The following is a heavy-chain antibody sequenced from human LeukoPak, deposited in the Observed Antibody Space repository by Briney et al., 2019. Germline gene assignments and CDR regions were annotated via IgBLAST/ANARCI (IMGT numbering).Heavy chain of an antibody. Sequence: GGSLRLSCAASGFSFTNYAMSWVRQAPARGPEWLSSMKGGGETFYADSVKGRFTLSRDDSRNTVYLQLNNLRVEDTAIYYCATSSRAHCNGGSCYPSWGRGTLVTVSS. CDR2: MKGGGET. CDR3: ATSSRAHCNGGSCYPS. V-gene: IGHV3-23*01. D-gene: IGHD2-15*01. CDR1: GFSFTNYA. J-gene: IGHJ5*02.